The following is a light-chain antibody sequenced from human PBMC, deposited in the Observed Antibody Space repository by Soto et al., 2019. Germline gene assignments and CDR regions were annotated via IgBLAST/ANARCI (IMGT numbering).Light chain of an antibody. CDR3: QQYYSNTLT. Sequence: DIVMTQSPDSLAVSLGERATINCKSRQSVLYSSNNKNYLAWYQQKPGQPPKLLIYWASTRESGVHDRFSGSGSGTDFTLTISSLQAEDVAVYYCQQYYSNTLTFGGGTKVDIK. J-gene: IGKJ4*01. CDR1: QSVLYSSNNKNY. CDR2: WAS. V-gene: IGKV4-1*01.